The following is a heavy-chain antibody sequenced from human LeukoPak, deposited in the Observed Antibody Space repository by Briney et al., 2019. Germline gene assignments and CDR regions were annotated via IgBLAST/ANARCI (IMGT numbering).Heavy chain of an antibody. CDR1: GFTFSSYG. J-gene: IGHJ4*02. V-gene: IGHV3-30*03. CDR2: MSYDGSNK. CDR3: ARIPGGSYSDY. D-gene: IGHD1-26*01. Sequence: GGSLRLSCAASGFTFSSYGMHWVRQAPGKGLEWVAVMSYDGSNKYYADSVKGRFTISRDNSKNTLYLQMNSLRAEDTAVYYCARIPGGSYSDYWGQGTLVTVSS.